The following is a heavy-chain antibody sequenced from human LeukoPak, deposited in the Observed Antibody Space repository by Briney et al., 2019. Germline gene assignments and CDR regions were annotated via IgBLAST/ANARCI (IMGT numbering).Heavy chain of an antibody. D-gene: IGHD2-15*01. CDR1: GFRFTGFW. J-gene: IGHJ4*02. Sequence: GGSLRLSCAASGFRFTGFWMSWVRQAPGKGPEWVANINQESTETYYVDSVRGRFTISRDSAKNSLSLRMNSLRVEDTAVYYCAREVDRSFGYWGQGNLVTVSS. CDR3: AREVDRSFGY. V-gene: IGHV3-7*01. CDR2: INQESTET.